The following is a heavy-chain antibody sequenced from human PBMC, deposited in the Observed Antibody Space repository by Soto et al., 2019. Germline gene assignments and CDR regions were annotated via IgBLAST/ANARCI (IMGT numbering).Heavy chain of an antibody. D-gene: IGHD3-3*01. CDR2: IIPIFGTA. CDR3: AREGSGSYTGYYYYGMDV. V-gene: IGHV1-69*12. Sequence: QVQLVQSGAEVKKPGSSVKVSCKASGGTFSSYAISWVRQAPGQGLEWMGGIIPIFGTANYAQKFQGRVTITADEPPSTAYRERSSLRSEDTAVYYCAREGSGSYTGYYYYGMDVWGQGTTVTVSS. CDR1: GGTFSSYA. J-gene: IGHJ6*02.